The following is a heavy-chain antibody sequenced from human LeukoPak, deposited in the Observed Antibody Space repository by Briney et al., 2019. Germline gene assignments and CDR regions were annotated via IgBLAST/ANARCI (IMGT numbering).Heavy chain of an antibody. V-gene: IGHV3-48*01. CDR2: ISSNCRAT. CDR3: AREERIRYYFGSGSQTIDY. CDR1: GFTFTEYS. J-gene: IGHJ4*02. D-gene: IGHD3-10*01. Sequence: PGGSLRLSCAASGFTFTEYSMNWVRQSPGKGLEWVSYISSNCRATHYADSVQGRFTISRDSAKKSLYLQMNSLRGEDTAVYYCAREERIRYYFGSGSQTIDYWGQGILVTVSS.